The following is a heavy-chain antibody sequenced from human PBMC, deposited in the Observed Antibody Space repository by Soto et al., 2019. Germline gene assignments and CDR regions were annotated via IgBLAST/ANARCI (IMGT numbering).Heavy chain of an antibody. CDR3: ARATFPRAPYYYYGMDV. CDR1: GYTFTSYG. J-gene: IGHJ6*02. V-gene: IGHV1-18*01. Sequence: ASVKVSCKAAGYTFTSYGISWVRQAPGQGLEWMGWISAYNGNTNYAQKLQGRVTMTTDTSTSTAYMELRSLRSDDTAVYYCARATFPRAPYYYYGMDVWGQGTTVTVSS. CDR2: ISAYNGNT.